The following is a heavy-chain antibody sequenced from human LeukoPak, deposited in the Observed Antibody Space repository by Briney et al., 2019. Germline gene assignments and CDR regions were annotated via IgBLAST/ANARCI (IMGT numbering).Heavy chain of an antibody. J-gene: IGHJ3*02. CDR3: ARSDRSAFDI. Sequence: GGSLRLSCAASGFIFSNYWMGWVRQAPGKGLEWVANIKQDGSEKYYVDSVKGRFTISRDSAKNSLYLQMNSLRAEDTAVDYCARSDRSAFDIWGQGTMVTVSS. D-gene: IGHD2-21*02. CDR1: GFIFSNYW. CDR2: IKQDGSEK. V-gene: IGHV3-7*05.